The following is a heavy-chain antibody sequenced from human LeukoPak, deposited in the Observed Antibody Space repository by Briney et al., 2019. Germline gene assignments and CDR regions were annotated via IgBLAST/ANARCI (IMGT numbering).Heavy chain of an antibody. CDR2: ISDSGGRT. V-gene: IGHV3-23*01. Sequence: GGSLRLSCAVSGVTLSNYGMSWVRQAPGKGLEWVAGISDSGGRTNYADSVKGRFTISRDNPKNTLYLQMNSLRVEDTAVYFCAKRGVVIRVILVGFHKEAYYFDSWGQGALVTVSS. D-gene: IGHD3-22*01. CDR1: GVTLSNYG. CDR3: AKRGVVIRVILVGFHKEAYYFDS. J-gene: IGHJ4*02.